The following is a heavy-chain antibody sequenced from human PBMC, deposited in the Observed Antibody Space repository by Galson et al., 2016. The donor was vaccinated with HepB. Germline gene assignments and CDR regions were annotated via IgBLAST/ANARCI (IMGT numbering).Heavy chain of an antibody. CDR3: VKNLAY. CDR1: GGSISTGTW. Sequence: SETLSLTCDVSGGSISTGTWWSWVRQPPGKGLEYIGEISDSGSAGYNPSLKSRVTISIDKSQNQLFLSLSSVAAADTAVYYCVKNLAYWGQGTLVTVSS. V-gene: IGHV4/OR15-8*02. CDR2: ISDSGSA. J-gene: IGHJ4*02. D-gene: IGHD1-14*01.